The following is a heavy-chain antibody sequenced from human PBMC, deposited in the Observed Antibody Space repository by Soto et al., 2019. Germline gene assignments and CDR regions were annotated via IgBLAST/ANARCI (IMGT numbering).Heavy chain of an antibody. J-gene: IGHJ4*02. CDR1: GFTFNNYA. CDR2: ISGSGEKT. V-gene: IGHV3-23*01. CDR3: AKDYGVRGIMTNLFDS. Sequence: EVQLLESGGGLVQPGGSRRISCTASGFTFNNYAMAWVRHAPGKGLEWVSGISGSGEKTNYADSVKGRFTISRDNSKNTLYLQMKRLRAEDTALYYCAKDYGVRGIMTNLFDSWGQGTLVTVSS. D-gene: IGHD3-10*01.